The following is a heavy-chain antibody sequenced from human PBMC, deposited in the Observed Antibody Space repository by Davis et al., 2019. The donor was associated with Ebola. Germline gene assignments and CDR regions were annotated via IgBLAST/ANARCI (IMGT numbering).Heavy chain of an antibody. V-gene: IGHV3-73*01. J-gene: IGHJ4*02. Sequence: GESLKISCAASGFTFSGSAMHWVRRASGKGLEWVGRIRSKANSYATAYAASVKGRFTISRDDSKNTAYLQMNSLKTEDTAVYYCSAAGHVDYRGQGTLVTVSS. CDR2: IRSKANSYAT. D-gene: IGHD6-13*01. CDR1: GFTFSGSA. CDR3: SAAGHVDY.